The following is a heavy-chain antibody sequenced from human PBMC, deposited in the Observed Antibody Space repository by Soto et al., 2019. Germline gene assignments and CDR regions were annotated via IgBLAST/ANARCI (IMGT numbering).Heavy chain of an antibody. CDR3: LCPGHMDV. J-gene: IGHJ6*02. CDR2: ISSTGTTI. Sequence: CGSLILSCAASGFIFRNYWMSWVRQAPGKRLQWVSYISSTGTTIYYADSVKGRFTISRDNAKNSLYLQMNSLRDEDTALYYCLCPGHMDVWGQGTTVTVSS. V-gene: IGHV3-48*02. CDR1: GFIFRNYW.